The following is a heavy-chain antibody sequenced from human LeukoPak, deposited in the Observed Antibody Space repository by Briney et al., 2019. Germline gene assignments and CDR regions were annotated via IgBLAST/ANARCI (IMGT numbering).Heavy chain of an antibody. J-gene: IGHJ5*02. Sequence: HAGGSLRLSCAASGFTFSSYAMSWVRQAPGKGLEWVSAISGSGGSTYYADSVKGRFTISRDNSKNTLYLQMNSLRAEDTAVYYCAKDHGGCSGGSCYSGWIDPWGQGTLVTVSS. V-gene: IGHV3-23*01. CDR3: AKDHGGCSGGSCYSGWIDP. CDR2: ISGSGGST. CDR1: GFTFSSYA. D-gene: IGHD2-15*01.